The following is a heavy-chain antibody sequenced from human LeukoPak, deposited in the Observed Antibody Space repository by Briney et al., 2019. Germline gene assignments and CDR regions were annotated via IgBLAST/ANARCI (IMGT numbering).Heavy chain of an antibody. CDR1: GGSISSGDYY. V-gene: IGHV4-30-4*08. CDR2: IYYSGGT. J-gene: IGHJ4*02. CDR3: ARELSDFWTGQGNYFDY. D-gene: IGHD3-3*01. Sequence: PSETLSLTCTVSGGSISSGDYYWSWIRQPPGKGLEWIGYIYYSGGTYYNPSLKSRVTISVDTSKNQFSLKLSSVTAADTAVYYCARELSDFWTGQGNYFDYWGQGTLVTVSS.